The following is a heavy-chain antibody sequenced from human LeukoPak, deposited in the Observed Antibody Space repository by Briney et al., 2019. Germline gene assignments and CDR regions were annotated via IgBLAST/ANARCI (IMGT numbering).Heavy chain of an antibody. CDR3: ARDAGGDGYNPFDY. CDR1: GGSVCSGSYY. V-gene: IGHV4-61*01. D-gene: IGHD5-24*01. CDR2: IYYSGST. Sequence: SETLSLTCTVSGGSVCSGSYYWSWIRQPPGKGLEWIGYIYYSGSTNYNPSLKSRVTISVDTSKNQFSLKLSSVTAADTAVYYCARDAGGDGYNPFDYWGQGTLVTVSS. J-gene: IGHJ4*02.